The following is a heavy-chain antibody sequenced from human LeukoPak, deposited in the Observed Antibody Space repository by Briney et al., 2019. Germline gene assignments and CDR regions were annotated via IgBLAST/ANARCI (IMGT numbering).Heavy chain of an antibody. Sequence: PGGSLRLSCVASGFTASSYSMHWVRQAPGKGLEYVSAISANGRNTYYASSVKGRFTISRDNSKNTLYLQMGSLRAEDLAVYYCARVGLGSGFDYWGQGTLVTVSS. CDR1: GFTASSYS. CDR3: ARVGLGSGFDY. D-gene: IGHD1-26*01. V-gene: IGHV3-64*01. J-gene: IGHJ4*02. CDR2: ISANGRNT.